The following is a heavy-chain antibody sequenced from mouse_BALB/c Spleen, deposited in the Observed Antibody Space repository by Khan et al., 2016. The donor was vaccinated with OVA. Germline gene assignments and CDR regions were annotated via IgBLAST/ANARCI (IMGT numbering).Heavy chain of an antibody. D-gene: IGHD2-14*01. Sequence: QVQLKQSGPELKKPGETVRISCKASGYTFTTAGLQWVQKMPGKGLKWIGWITTHSGVPKYAEDFKGRFAFSLETSASTAYLQITNLNNEDTATYFCARGGAAYYRNDGGAMDYWGQGTSVTVSS. CDR2: ITTHSGVP. J-gene: IGHJ4*01. V-gene: IGHV9-4*02. CDR1: GYTFTTAG. CDR3: ARGGAAYYRNDGGAMDY.